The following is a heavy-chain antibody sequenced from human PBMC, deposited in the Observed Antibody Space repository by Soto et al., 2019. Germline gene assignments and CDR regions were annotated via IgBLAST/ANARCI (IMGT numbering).Heavy chain of an antibody. CDR3: ARAVLRYFDWGYYYGMDV. J-gene: IGHJ6*02. CDR2: IYYSGST. CDR1: GGSISSYY. V-gene: IGHV4-59*01. Sequence: PSETLSLTCTVSGGSISSYYWSWIRQPPGKGLEWIGYIYYSGSTNYNPSLKSRVTISVDTSKNQFSLKLSSVTAADTAVYYCARAVLRYFDWGYYYGMDVWGQGTTVTVSS. D-gene: IGHD3-9*01.